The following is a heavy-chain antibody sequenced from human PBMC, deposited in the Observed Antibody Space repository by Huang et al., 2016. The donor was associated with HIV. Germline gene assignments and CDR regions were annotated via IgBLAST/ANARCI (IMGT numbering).Heavy chain of an antibody. CDR2: IYSGGTT. Sequence: EVQLVESGGGLIQPGGSLRLSCAASGFTVRTNYMTWVGQAPVKGLEWVSIIYSGGTTYYADSVKGRFTISRDDSENTLDVHMTGLRAGDTAVYYCAKEGDTGAALGYWGQGTLVTVS. CDR3: AKEGDTGAALGY. J-gene: IGHJ4*02. CDR1: GFTVRTNY. V-gene: IGHV3-53*01. D-gene: IGHD2-8*02.